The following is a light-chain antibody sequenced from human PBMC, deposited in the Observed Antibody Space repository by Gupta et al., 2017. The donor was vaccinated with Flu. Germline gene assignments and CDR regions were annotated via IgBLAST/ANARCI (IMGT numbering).Light chain of an antibody. CDR2: DAS. Sequence: DIQLTQSPSFLSASVGDRVTITCQASQGISSYLAWYQQKPGKAPKLLICDASTLQSGVPSRFSGSGSGTEFILTISSLQPEDFATYYCQQVNSYPLTFGQGTRLEIK. J-gene: IGKJ5*01. CDR3: QQVNSYPLT. V-gene: IGKV1-9*01. CDR1: QGISSY.